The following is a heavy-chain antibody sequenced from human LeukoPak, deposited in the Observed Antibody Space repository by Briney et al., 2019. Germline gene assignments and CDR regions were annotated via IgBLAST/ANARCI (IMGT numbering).Heavy chain of an antibody. CDR3: ARSSGSNWFDP. CDR1: GGSISSSSYY. V-gene: IGHV4-39*01. CDR2: IYYSGST. Sequence: PSETLSLTCTVSGGSISSSSYYWGWIRQPPGKGLEWIGSIYYSGSTYYNPSLKSRVTISVDTSKNQFSLKLSSVTAADTAVCYCARSSGSNWFDPWGQGTLVTVSS. J-gene: IGHJ5*02. D-gene: IGHD6-19*01.